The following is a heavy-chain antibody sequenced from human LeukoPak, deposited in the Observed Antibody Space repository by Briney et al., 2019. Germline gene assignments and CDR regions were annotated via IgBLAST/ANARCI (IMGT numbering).Heavy chain of an antibody. J-gene: IGHJ4*02. CDR2: ITHSGST. CDR3: ARGRSPQD. Sequence: SETLSLTCAVYGGSFSGYYWNWIRQPPAKGLEWIGEITHSGSTNYNPSLESRVTISFDTSKNQFSPNLSSVTAADTAVYYCARGRSPQDWGQGTLVTVSS. CDR1: GGSFSGYY. V-gene: IGHV4-34*01.